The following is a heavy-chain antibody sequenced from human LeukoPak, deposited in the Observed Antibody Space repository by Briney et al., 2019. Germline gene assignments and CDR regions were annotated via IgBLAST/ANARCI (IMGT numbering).Heavy chain of an antibody. CDR3: ARDLVSWDSSLPYMDV. Sequence: SETLSLTCTVSGGSISSHYWSWIRQPPGKGLEWIGYIYYSGSSNYNPSLKSRVTISVDTSKNQFSLKLSSVTAADTAVYYCARDLVSWDSSLPYMDVWGKGTTVTVSS. V-gene: IGHV4-59*11. D-gene: IGHD6-13*01. CDR2: IYYSGSS. J-gene: IGHJ6*03. CDR1: GGSISSHY.